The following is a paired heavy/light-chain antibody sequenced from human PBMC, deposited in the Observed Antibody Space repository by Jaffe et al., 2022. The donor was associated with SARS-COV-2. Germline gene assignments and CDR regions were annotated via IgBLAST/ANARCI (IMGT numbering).Heavy chain of an antibody. CDR1: GFTFSNFW. Sequence: EVQLVESGGGLVQPGGSLRLSCAASGFTFSNFWMTWVRQAPGKGLEWLANINQGGSEKNYVGSVKGRFTISRDNAKNSVYLQMDSLRVEDTAVYYCASRWGGYWGQGTLVTVSS. CDR3: ASRWGGY. J-gene: IGHJ4*02. V-gene: IGHV3-7*01. D-gene: IGHD3-16*01. CDR2: INQGGSEK.
Light chain of an antibody. Sequence: DVVMTQSPLSLSVTLGQPASISCRSSQSLVSSDGNTYLNWFQQRPGQSPRRLIYKVSKRDSGVPDRFSGSGSGADFTLKISRVAAEDVGIYYCMQGTHWPFTFGPGTKVDIK. V-gene: IGKV2-30*01. CDR1: QSLVSSDGNTY. J-gene: IGKJ3*01. CDR2: KVS. CDR3: MQGTHWPFT.